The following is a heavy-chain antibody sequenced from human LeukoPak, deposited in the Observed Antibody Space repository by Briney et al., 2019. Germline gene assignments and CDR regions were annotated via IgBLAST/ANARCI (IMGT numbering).Heavy chain of an antibody. Sequence: ASVKVSCKASGYTFTGNHMHWVRQAPGQGLEWMGWINPNSGGTNYAQKFHGRVIMTRDTSISTAYMELSRLGSDDTAVYYCARGGSTDSIHSCGGNCYFLDYWGQGTLVTVSS. CDR2: INPNSGGT. D-gene: IGHD2-21*02. CDR3: ARGGSTDSIHSCGGNCYFLDY. CDR1: GYTFTGNH. V-gene: IGHV1-2*02. J-gene: IGHJ4*02.